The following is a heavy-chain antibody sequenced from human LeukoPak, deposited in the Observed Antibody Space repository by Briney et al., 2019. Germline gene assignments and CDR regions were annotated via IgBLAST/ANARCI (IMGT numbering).Heavy chain of an antibody. CDR2: ISYDGSNQ. Sequence: GTSLRLSCAASGFTFRNYGMAWVRQAPGKGLERVALISYDGSNQYYADSVKGRFTISRDNSKNTLYLQINSLRAEDTAVYYCATHRSGYYLDHWGQGTLVTVSS. CDR3: ATHRSGYYLDH. J-gene: IGHJ4*02. V-gene: IGHV3-30*03. CDR1: GFTFRNYG. D-gene: IGHD6-19*01.